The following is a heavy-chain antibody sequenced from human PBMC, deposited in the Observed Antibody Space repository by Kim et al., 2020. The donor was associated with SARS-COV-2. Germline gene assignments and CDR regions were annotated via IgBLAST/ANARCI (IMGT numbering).Heavy chain of an antibody. Sequence: GGSLRLSCAASGFTFSSYSMNWVRQAPGKGLEWVSSISSSSSYIYYADSVNGRFTISRDNAKNSLYLQMNSLRAEDTAVYYCARATRGYSYGYVGYWGQGTLVTVSS. D-gene: IGHD5-18*01. J-gene: IGHJ4*02. CDR1: GFTFSSYS. CDR3: ARATRGYSYGYVGY. CDR2: ISSSSSYI. V-gene: IGHV3-21*01.